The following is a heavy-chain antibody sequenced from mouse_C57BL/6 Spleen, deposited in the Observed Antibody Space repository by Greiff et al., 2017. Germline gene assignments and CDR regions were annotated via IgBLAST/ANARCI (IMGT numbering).Heavy chain of an antibody. D-gene: IGHD4-1*01. CDR3: ASRTAAWFAY. J-gene: IGHJ3*01. CDR2: IYPRDGST. V-gene: IGHV1-85*01. Sequence: VKLMESGPELVKPGASVKLSCKASGYTFTSYAINWVKQRPGQGLEWIGWIYPRDGSTKYNEKFKGKATLTVDTSSSTAYMELHSLTSEDSAVYFCASRTAAWFAYWGQGTLVTVSA. CDR1: GYTFTSYA.